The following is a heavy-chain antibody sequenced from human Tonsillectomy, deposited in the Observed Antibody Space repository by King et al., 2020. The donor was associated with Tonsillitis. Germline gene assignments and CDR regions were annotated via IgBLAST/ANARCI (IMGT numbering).Heavy chain of an antibody. Sequence: VQLVESGAEVKKPGASVKVSCKASGYTFTSYDINWVRQATGQGLEWMGWMNPNSGNTGYAQKFQGRVTMTRNTSISTAYMELSSLRSEDTAVYYCAGECVAAAGTYLVYWGQGTLVTVSS. CDR1: GYTFTSYD. J-gene: IGHJ4*02. D-gene: IGHD6-13*01. CDR2: MNPNSGNT. V-gene: IGHV1-8*01. CDR3: AGECVAAAGTYLVY.